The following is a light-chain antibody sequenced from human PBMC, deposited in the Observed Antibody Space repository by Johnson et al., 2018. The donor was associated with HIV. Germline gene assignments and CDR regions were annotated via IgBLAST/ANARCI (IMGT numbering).Light chain of an antibody. CDR3: GTWDSSLSAYV. Sequence: SVLTQPPSVSAAPGQKVTISCSGSSSNIGRNYVSWYQQLPGTAPKLLIFDNNKRPSGIPDRFSASKSGTSATLGITGLQTGDEADYYCGTWDSSLSAYVFRTGTKVTDL. CDR2: DNN. J-gene: IGLJ1*01. CDR1: SSNIGRNY. V-gene: IGLV1-51*01.